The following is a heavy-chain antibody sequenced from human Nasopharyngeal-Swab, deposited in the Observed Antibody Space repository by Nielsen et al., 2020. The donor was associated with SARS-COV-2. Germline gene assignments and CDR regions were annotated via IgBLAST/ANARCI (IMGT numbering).Heavy chain of an antibody. Sequence: GESLKISCAASGFTFSSYGMHWVRQAPGKGLEWVAVIWYDGSNKYYADSVKGRFTISRDNSKNTLYLQMNSLRAEDTAVYYCARAWELHYFDYWGQGTLVTVSS. CDR1: GFTFSSYG. D-gene: IGHD1-26*01. CDR2: IWYDGSNK. CDR3: ARAWELHYFDY. V-gene: IGHV3-33*01. J-gene: IGHJ4*02.